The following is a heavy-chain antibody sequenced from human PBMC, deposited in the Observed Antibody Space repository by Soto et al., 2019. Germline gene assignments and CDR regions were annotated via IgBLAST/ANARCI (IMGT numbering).Heavy chain of an antibody. V-gene: IGHV4-34*01. Sequence: QVQLQQWGAGLLKPSETLSLTCAVYGGFVSSGSYYWSWIRQPPEKGLEWIGEMSHSGGTPFNPSLKSRVIISVDTSKNQFSLKMSSVTAADTALYYCARVERGTATTVVDAFDIWGPGTMVTVSS. CDR1: GGFVSSGSYY. D-gene: IGHD1-1*01. CDR3: ARVERGTATTVVDAFDI. CDR2: MSHSGGT. J-gene: IGHJ3*02.